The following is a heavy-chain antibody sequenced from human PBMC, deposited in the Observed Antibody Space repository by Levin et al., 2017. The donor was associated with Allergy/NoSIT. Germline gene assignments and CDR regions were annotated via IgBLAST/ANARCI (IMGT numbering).Heavy chain of an antibody. J-gene: IGHJ4*02. V-gene: IGHV3-23*01. CDR1: GFTFSSYA. CDR2: ISGSGGST. D-gene: IGHD3-22*01. Sequence: GGSLRLSCAASGFTFSSYAMSWVRQAPGKGLEWVSAISGSGGSTYYADSVKGRFTISRDNSKNTLYLQMNSLRAEDTDVYYCAKEHAQGWVITGGPLDYWGKGTLVTVSS. CDR3: AKEHAQGWVITGGPLDY.